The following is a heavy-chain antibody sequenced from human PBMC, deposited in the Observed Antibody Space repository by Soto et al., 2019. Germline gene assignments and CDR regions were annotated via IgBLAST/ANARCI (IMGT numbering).Heavy chain of an antibody. V-gene: IGHV1-69*06. J-gene: IGHJ4*02. CDR3: ARDQRVHPGTGTTLLFGY. Sequence: QVQLVQSGAEVKKPGSSVKVSCKASGGTFSSYAISWVRQAPGQGLEWMGGIIPIFGTANYARKFQGRVTITADKSTSTAYMELSSLRSEDTAVYYCARDQRVHPGTGTTLLFGYWGQGTLVTVSS. D-gene: IGHD1-7*01. CDR2: IIPIFGTA. CDR1: GGTFSSYA.